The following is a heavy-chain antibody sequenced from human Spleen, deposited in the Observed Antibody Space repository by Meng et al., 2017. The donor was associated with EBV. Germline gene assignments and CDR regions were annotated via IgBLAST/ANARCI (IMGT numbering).Heavy chain of an antibody. CDR2: INHRGNS. V-gene: IGHV4-61*01. CDR1: DNSVRSGRHY. CDR3: ARGDLTDAFDI. Sequence: QVQLQESGPGLVKSSETLSLTCSVSDNSVRSGRHYWSWIRQPPGKGLEWIGEINHRGNSYHNPSLKSRVTISVDTSKNQFSLRLSSVTAADTAVYYCARGDLTDAFDIWGQGTMVTVSS. J-gene: IGHJ3*02.